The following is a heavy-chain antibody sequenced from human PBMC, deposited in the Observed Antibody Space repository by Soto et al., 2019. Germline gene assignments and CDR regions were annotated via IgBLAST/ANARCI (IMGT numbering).Heavy chain of an antibody. D-gene: IGHD6-13*01. CDR2: INTYNGNT. Sequence: RASVKVSCKASGYTFTNYGINWVRQAPGQGLEWMGWINTYNGNTNFAQRLQGRVTMTTEASTSTAYMELRSLRSDDTAVYYCARGSSPVDFDYWGQGTLVTVSS. V-gene: IGHV1-18*01. CDR1: GYTFTNYG. CDR3: ARGSSPVDFDY. J-gene: IGHJ4*02.